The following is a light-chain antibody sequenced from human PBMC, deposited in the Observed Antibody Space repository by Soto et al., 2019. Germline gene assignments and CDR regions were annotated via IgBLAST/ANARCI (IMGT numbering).Light chain of an antibody. Sequence: EVVLTQSPATLSLAPGERATLSCRASQFLSSYLAWYQQKPGQPPRLLIYDTSNRATGIPARFSGSRSGTDFTLTISSLEPEDVGVYFCHQRNKFGQGTRLEIK. CDR1: QFLSSY. V-gene: IGKV3-11*01. J-gene: IGKJ5*01. CDR3: HQRNK. CDR2: DTS.